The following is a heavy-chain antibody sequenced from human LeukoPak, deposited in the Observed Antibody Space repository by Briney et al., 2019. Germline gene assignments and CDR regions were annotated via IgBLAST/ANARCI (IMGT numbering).Heavy chain of an antibody. CDR2: IIPIFGTA. CDR1: GGTFSSYA. V-gene: IGHV1-69*06. Sequence: SVTVSCKASGGTFSSYAISWVRQAPGQGLEWMGGIIPIFGTANYAQKFHGRVTITADKSTSTAYMELSSLRSEDTAVDYCARAEEGYYYYYMDVWGKGTTVTVSS. CDR3: ARAEEGYYYYYMDV. J-gene: IGHJ6*03.